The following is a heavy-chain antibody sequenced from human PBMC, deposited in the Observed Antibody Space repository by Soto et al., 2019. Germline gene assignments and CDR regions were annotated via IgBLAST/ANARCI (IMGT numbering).Heavy chain of an antibody. J-gene: IGHJ4*02. CDR2: ISSSSSYT. CDR3: ARGTSSSWYDY. V-gene: IGHV3-11*05. CDR1: GFTFSDYY. D-gene: IGHD6-13*01. Sequence: GGSLRLSCAASGFTFSDYYMSWIRQAPGKGLEWVSYISSSSSYTNYADSVKGRFTISRDNAKNSLYLQMNSLRAEDTAVYYCARGTSSSWYDYWGQGTLVTVSS.